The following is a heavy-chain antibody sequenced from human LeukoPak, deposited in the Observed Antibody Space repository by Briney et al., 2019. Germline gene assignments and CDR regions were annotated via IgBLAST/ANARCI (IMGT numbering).Heavy chain of an antibody. Sequence: GSLRLSCAASGIPFRSYSMKWVRPAPGKGLEWVSSISSSSSYIYYADSVKGRFTISRDNAKNSLYLQMDSLRVEDTAEYYCARDPYSGNYGAYYYYYMDVWGKGTTVTVSS. J-gene: IGHJ6*03. V-gene: IGHV3-21*06. D-gene: IGHD1-26*01. CDR1: GIPFRSYS. CDR2: ISSSSSYI. CDR3: ARDPYSGNYGAYYYYYMDV.